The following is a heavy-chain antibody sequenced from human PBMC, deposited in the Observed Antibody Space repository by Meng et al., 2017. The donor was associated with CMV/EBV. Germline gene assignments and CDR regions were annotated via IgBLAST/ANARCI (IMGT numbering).Heavy chain of an antibody. J-gene: IGHJ6*02. CDR2: INRGGTTI. CDR3: AGSPPNLVGDMYFFYAMDV. D-gene: IGHD2/OR15-2a*01. V-gene: IGHV3-74*01. Sequence: GESLKISCAASGIPFRTHWMHWVRQAPGKGLVWVSAINRGGTTITYADSVKGRFTISRDNAKNTLYLQMNDLRAEDTAVYYCAGSPPNLVGDMYFFYAMDVWGRGTTVTVSS. CDR1: GIPFRTHW.